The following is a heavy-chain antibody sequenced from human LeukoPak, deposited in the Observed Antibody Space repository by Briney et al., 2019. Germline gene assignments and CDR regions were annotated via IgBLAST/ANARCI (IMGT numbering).Heavy chain of an antibody. J-gene: IGHJ4*02. Sequence: PGGSLRLSCAASGFTFSSYGMSWVRQAPGKGLEWVSAISGSGGSTYYVDSVKGRFTISRDNSKNTLYLQMNSLRVEDTAVYYCAKDSYYDYVWGSYRYTNQFDYWGQGTLVTVSS. CDR2: ISGSGGST. CDR1: GFTFSSYG. V-gene: IGHV3-23*01. CDR3: AKDSYYDYVWGSYRYTNQFDY. D-gene: IGHD3-16*02.